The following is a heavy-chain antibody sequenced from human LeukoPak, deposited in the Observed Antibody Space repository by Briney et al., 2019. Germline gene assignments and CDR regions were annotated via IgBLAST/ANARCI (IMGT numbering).Heavy chain of an antibody. CDR1: GFMFSSYA. CDR2: ISGSGGST. D-gene: IGHD6-19*01. V-gene: IGHV3-23*01. Sequence: GGSLRLSCAASGFMFSSYAMAWVRQAPGKGLEWVAGISGSGGSTYYADSVRGRFTISRDNFKNTINLQMNSPRDEDTAVYYCAKDKARGGWPLDCWGQGTLVTVSS. J-gene: IGHJ4*02. CDR3: AKDKARGGWPLDC.